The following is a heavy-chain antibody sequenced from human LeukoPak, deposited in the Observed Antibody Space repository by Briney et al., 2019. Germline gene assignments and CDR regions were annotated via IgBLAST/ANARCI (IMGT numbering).Heavy chain of an antibody. Sequence: QTGGSLRLSCAASGFIVSTNYMGWVRQAPGKGLEWVSAISGSGGSTYYADSVKGRFTISRDNSKNTLYLQMNSLRAEDTAVYYCAKDSLSGSYSHWSQGTLVTVSS. J-gene: IGHJ4*02. D-gene: IGHD1-26*01. CDR2: ISGSGGST. CDR3: AKDSLSGSYSH. V-gene: IGHV3-23*01. CDR1: GFIVSTNY.